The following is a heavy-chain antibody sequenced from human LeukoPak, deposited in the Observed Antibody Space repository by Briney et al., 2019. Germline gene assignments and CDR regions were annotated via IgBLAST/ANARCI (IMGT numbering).Heavy chain of an antibody. CDR3: ATGVNWGYFDY. J-gene: IGHJ4*02. D-gene: IGHD7-27*01. Sequence: GGSLRLSCAASGFTFSSYSMNWVRQAPGKGLEWVSSISSSSSYIYYADSVKGRFTISRDNAKNSLYLQMNSLRAEDTAVYYCATGVNWGYFDYWGQGTLVTVSS. V-gene: IGHV3-21*01. CDR1: GFTFSSYS. CDR2: ISSSSSYI.